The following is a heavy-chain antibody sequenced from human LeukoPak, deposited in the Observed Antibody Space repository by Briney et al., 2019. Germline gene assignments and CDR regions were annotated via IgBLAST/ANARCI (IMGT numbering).Heavy chain of an antibody. CDR3: ARASGSYFDY. CDR2: IYYSGST. D-gene: IGHD1-26*01. V-gene: IGHV4-39*07. CDR1: GGSISSSSSY. J-gene: IGHJ4*02. Sequence: SETPSLTCTVSGGSISSSSSYWGWIRQPPGKGLEWIGNIYYSGSTNYNPSLKSRVTISVDTSKNQFSLKLSSVTAADTAVYYCARASGSYFDYWGQGTLVTVSS.